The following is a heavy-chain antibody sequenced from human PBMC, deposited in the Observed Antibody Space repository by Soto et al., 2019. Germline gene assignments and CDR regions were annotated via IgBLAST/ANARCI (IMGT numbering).Heavy chain of an antibody. J-gene: IGHJ4*02. Sequence: VQLVESGGGVVQPGRSLRLSCAASGFTFSSYAMHWVRQAPGKGREWVAVISYDGSNKYYADSVKGRFTISRDNSKNTLYLQMNSLRAEDTAVYYCARDAYGSGSYYNAYFDYWGQGTLVTVSS. CDR3: ARDAYGSGSYYNAYFDY. V-gene: IGHV3-30-3*01. D-gene: IGHD3-10*01. CDR1: GFTFSSYA. CDR2: ISYDGSNK.